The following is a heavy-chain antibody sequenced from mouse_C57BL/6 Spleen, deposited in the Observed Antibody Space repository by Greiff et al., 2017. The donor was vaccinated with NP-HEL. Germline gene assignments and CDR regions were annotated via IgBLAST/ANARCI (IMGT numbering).Heavy chain of an antibody. CDR3: TRRYYGSSYDAMDY. D-gene: IGHD1-1*01. V-gene: IGHV1-15*01. J-gene: IGHJ4*01. Sequence: QVQLQQSGAELVRPGASVTLSCKASGYTFTDYEMHWVKQTPVHGLEWIGAIDPETGGTAYNQKFKGKAILTVDKSSSTAYMELRSLTSEDSAVYDCTRRYYGSSYDAMDYWGQGTSVTVSS. CDR1: GYTFTDYE. CDR2: IDPETGGT.